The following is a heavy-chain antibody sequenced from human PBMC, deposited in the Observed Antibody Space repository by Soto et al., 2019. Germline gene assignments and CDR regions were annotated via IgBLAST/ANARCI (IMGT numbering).Heavy chain of an antibody. CDR2: IYYSGST. D-gene: IGHD3-10*01. J-gene: IGHJ4*02. Sequence: GYYWSWIRQHPGKGLEWIGYIYYSGSTYYNPSLKSRVTISVDTSKNQFSLKLSSVTAADTAVYYCARGEGFGEFIDYWGQGTLVTVSS. V-gene: IGHV4-31*02. CDR3: ARGEGFGEFIDY. CDR1: GYY.